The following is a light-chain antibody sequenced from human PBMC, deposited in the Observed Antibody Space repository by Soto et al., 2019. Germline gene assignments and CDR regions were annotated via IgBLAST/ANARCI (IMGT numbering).Light chain of an antibody. V-gene: IGLV2-14*01. CDR2: EVS. Sequence: QSALTQPASVSGSPGQSITISCTGTSSDVGLYNYVSWYQQHPGQAPKLLIYEVSHRPSGVSNRFSGSKSDNTASLTISGLLTEDEAYYYGNSKISGFVYGFGTGTKVTGL. CDR3: NSKISGFVYG. CDR1: SSDVGLYNY. J-gene: IGLJ1*01.